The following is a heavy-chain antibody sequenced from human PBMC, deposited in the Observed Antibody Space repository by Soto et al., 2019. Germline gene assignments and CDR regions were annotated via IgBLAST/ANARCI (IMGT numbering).Heavy chain of an antibody. CDR1: GGSISSGGYS. D-gene: IGHD2-15*01. CDR2: IYQSGSA. J-gene: IGHJ5*02. V-gene: IGHV4-30-2*01. CDR3: GRLGDCRGGSCYPNWFDP. Sequence: QQQLQESGSGLVRPSQTLSLTCAVSGGSISSGGYSWSWIRQPPGKGLEWVGYIYQSGSAYYNPSLKSRVTISLDRSKDPVSLKLTSVAAGDHAVYYRGRLGDCRGGSCYPNWFDPWGQGTLVNVSS.